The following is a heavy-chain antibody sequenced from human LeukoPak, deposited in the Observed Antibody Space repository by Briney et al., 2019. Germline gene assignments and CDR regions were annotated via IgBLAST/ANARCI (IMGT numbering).Heavy chain of an antibody. CDR3: ARDTLVSGSDYNGGSFDY. V-gene: IGHV1-18*01. CDR2: ISAYNGDT. J-gene: IGHJ4*02. D-gene: IGHD3-10*01. CDR1: GYTFTSYG. Sequence: ASVKVSCKASGYTFTSYGISWVRQAPGQGLEGMGWISAYNGDTNYAQKLQGRVTMTTDTSTSTAYMELRSLRSDDTAVYYCARDTLVSGSDYNGGSFDYWGQGTLVTVSS.